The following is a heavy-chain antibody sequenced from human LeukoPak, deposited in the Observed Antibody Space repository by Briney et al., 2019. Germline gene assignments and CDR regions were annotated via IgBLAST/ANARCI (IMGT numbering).Heavy chain of an antibody. D-gene: IGHD5-24*01. CDR1: VFTFRSYE. Sequence: GGSLRLSRASSVFTFRSYEMNWVRQPPARGLEWISYISSSGSTIYFADSMKGRFTISRNNAKNSLYLQMNSLRGEDTAVYYCARTTTMAMLVHWGQGTLVTVSS. J-gene: IGHJ5*02. CDR2: ISSSGSTI. V-gene: IGHV3-48*03. CDR3: ARTTTMAMLVH.